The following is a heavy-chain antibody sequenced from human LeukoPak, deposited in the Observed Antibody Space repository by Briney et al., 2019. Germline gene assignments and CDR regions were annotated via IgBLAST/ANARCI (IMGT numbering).Heavy chain of an antibody. D-gene: IGHD3-22*01. Sequence: SETLSLTCAVYGGSFSGYYWSWIRQPPGKGLEWIGRIYTSGSTNYNPSLQRRVTISVDTSKNQFSLKLTSVTAADTAVYYCARGPYYYDSSGSFDYWGQGTLVTVSS. V-gene: IGHV4-59*10. CDR1: GGSFSGYY. CDR2: IYTSGST. CDR3: ARGPYYYDSSGSFDY. J-gene: IGHJ4*02.